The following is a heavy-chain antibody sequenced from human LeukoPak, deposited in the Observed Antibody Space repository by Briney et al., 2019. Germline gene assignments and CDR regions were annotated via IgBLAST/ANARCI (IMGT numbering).Heavy chain of an antibody. V-gene: IGHV1-2*02. CDR2: INPNSGGT. D-gene: IGHD2-2*01. J-gene: IGHJ4*02. Sequence: ASVKVSCKASGYTFTGYYMHWVRQAPGQGLEWMGWINPNSGGTNYAQKFQGRVTMTRDTSISTAYMELSRLRSDDTAVYYCGRVSCSSTSCYYDYWGQGTLVTVSS. CDR3: GRVSCSSTSCYYDY. CDR1: GYTFTGYY.